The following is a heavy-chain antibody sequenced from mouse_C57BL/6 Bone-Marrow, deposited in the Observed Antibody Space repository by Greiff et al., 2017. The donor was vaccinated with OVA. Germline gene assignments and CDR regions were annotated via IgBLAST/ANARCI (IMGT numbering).Heavy chain of an antibody. V-gene: IGHV2-2*01. CDR1: GFSFTSYG. D-gene: IGHD1-1*01. CDR2: IWSGGST. J-gene: IGHJ4*01. Sequence: VQVVESGPGLVQPSQSLSITCTVSGFSFTSYGVHWVRQSPGKGLEWLGVIWSGGSTDYNAAFISRLSISKDNSKSQVFFKMNSLQADDTAIYYCARRYYYGSSYDYYAMDYWGQGTSVTVSS. CDR3: ARRYYYGSSYDYYAMDY.